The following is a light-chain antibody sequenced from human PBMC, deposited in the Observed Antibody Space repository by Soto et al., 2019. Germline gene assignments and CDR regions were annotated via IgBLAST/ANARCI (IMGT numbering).Light chain of an antibody. J-gene: IGKJ5*01. CDR1: QSVSSY. Sequence: EIVLTQSPATRSLSAGERSTLSCMASQSVSSYLAWYQQKPGQAPRLLIYDASNRATGIPARFSGSGSGTDFTLTISSLEPEDFAVYYCQQRSNWPLITFGQGTRLEIK. V-gene: IGKV3-11*01. CDR2: DAS. CDR3: QQRSNWPLIT.